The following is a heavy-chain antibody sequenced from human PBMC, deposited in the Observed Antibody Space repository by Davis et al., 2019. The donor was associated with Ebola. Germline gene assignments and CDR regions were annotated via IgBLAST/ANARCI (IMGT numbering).Heavy chain of an antibody. D-gene: IGHD3-10*01. J-gene: IGHJ4*02. CDR2: INHSGST. CDR3: ARGRDGSGTHIADFDY. V-gene: IGHV4-34*01. Sequence: PSETLSLTCAVYGGSFSGYYWSWIRQPPGKGLEWIGEINHSGSTNYNPSLKSRVTISVDTSKNQFSLKLSSVTAADTAVYYCARGRDGSGTHIADFDYWGQGTLVTVSS. CDR1: GGSFSGYY.